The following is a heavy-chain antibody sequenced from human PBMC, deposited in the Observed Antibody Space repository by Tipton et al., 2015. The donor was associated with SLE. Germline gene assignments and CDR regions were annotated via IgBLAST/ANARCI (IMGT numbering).Heavy chain of an antibody. CDR3: ASPYGGNSPSNY. D-gene: IGHD4-23*01. Sequence: SLRLSCAASGFTVSSNYMSWVRQAPGKGLEWVSVIYSGGSTYYADSVKGRFTISRDNSKNTLYLQMNSLRAEDMAVYYCASPYGGNSPSNYWGQGTLVTVSS. CDR2: IYSGGST. J-gene: IGHJ4*02. V-gene: IGHV3-53*05. CDR1: GFTVSSNY.